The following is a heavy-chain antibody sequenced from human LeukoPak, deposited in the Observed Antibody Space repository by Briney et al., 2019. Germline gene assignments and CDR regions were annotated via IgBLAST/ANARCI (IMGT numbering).Heavy chain of an antibody. Sequence: GGSLRLSCAASGFTFSSYWMSWVRQAPGKGLEWVANIKQDGSEKYYVDSVKGRFTISRDNAKNSLYLQMNSLRAEDTAMYYCARAPVIRYFDWLLSNWFDPWGQGTLVTVSS. CDR1: GFTFSSYW. V-gene: IGHV3-7*01. CDR3: ARAPVIRYFDWLLSNWFDP. CDR2: IKQDGSEK. J-gene: IGHJ5*02. D-gene: IGHD3-9*01.